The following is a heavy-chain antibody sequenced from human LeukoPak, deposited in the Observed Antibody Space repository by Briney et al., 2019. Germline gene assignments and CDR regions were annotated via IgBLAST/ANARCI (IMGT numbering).Heavy chain of an antibody. D-gene: IGHD2-15*01. CDR3: AKDQIGYCSGGSCLDGGLSYMDV. CDR1: GFTFSSYA. Sequence: PGGSLRLSCAASGFTFSSYAMSWVRQAPGKGLEWVSAISGSGGSTYYADSVKGRFTISRDNSKNTLYLQMNSLRAEDTAVYYCAKDQIGYCSGGSCLDGGLSYMDVWGKGTTVTVSS. J-gene: IGHJ6*03. CDR2: ISGSGGST. V-gene: IGHV3-23*01.